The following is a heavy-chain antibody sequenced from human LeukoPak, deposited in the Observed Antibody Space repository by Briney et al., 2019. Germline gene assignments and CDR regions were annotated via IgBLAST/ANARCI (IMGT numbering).Heavy chain of an antibody. CDR3: ARVSIVGATYDY. CDR1: GDSVSSGIYY. D-gene: IGHD1-26*01. Sequence: SETLSLTCNVSGDSVSSGIYYWNWIRQPPGKGLEWIGYIYYSGSTNYNPSLKSRVTISVDTSKNQFPLKVSSVTAADTAVYYCARVSIVGATYDYWGQGTLVTVSS. V-gene: IGHV4-61*01. J-gene: IGHJ4*02. CDR2: IYYSGST.